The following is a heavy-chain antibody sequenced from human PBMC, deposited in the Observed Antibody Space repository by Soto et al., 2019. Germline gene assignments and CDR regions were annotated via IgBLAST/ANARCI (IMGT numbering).Heavy chain of an antibody. J-gene: IGHJ6*03. CDR2: IIPILGIA. Sequence: ASVKVSCKASGGTFSSYTISWVRQAPGQGLEWMGRIIPILGIANYAQKFQGRVTITADKSTSTAYMELSSLRSEDTAVYYCAGYGDYDYYYYYMDVWGKGTTVTVSS. D-gene: IGHD4-17*01. V-gene: IGHV1-69*02. CDR1: GGTFSSYT. CDR3: AGYGDYDYYYYYMDV.